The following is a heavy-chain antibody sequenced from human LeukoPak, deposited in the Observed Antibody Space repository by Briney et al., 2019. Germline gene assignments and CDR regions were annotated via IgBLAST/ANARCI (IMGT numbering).Heavy chain of an antibody. Sequence: GGSLRLSCAASGFTFSSYGMSWVRQAPGKGLEWVSAISGSGGSTYYADSVKGRFTISRDNSKNTLYLQMNSLRAEDTAVYYCAKDGFPSYGGNPARAMDVWGKGTTVTISS. CDR1: GFTFSSYG. CDR2: ISGSGGST. V-gene: IGHV3-23*01. D-gene: IGHD4-23*01. CDR3: AKDGFPSYGGNPARAMDV. J-gene: IGHJ6*04.